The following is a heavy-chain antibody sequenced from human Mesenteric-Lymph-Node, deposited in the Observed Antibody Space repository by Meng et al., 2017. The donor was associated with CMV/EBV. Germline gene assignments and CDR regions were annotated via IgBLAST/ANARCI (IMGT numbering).Heavy chain of an antibody. CDR1: GYTFTGYY. Sequence: ASGYTFTGYYMHWVRQAPGQGLEWMGWINPNSGGTNYAQKFQGRVTMTRDTSISTAYMELSRLRSDDTAVYYCARSAARDGYNFGLGYWGQGTLVTAPQ. CDR2: INPNSGGT. J-gene: IGHJ4*02. D-gene: IGHD5-24*01. V-gene: IGHV1-2*02. CDR3: ARSAARDGYNFGLGY.